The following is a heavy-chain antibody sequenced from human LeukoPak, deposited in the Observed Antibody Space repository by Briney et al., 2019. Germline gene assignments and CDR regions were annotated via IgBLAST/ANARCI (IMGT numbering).Heavy chain of an antibody. CDR1: GGSISSSRYY. CDR2: IYYSGST. CDR3: ARLVTSDQIHDY. Sequence: PSETLSLTCTVSGGSISSSRYYWGWIRQPPGKGLEWIGSIYYSGSTYYNPSLKSRVTISVDTPKNQFSLKLSSVTAADTAVYYCARLVTSDQIHDYWGQGTLVTVSS. V-gene: IGHV4-39*01. D-gene: IGHD2-21*02. J-gene: IGHJ4*02.